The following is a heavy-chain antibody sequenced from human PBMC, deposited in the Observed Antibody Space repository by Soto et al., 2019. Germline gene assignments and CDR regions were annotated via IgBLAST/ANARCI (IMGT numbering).Heavy chain of an antibody. J-gene: IGHJ3*02. CDR1: GGTFSSYA. V-gene: IGHV1-69*13. CDR2: IIPIFGTA. Sequence: ASVKVSCKASGGTFSSYAISWVRQAPGQGLEWMGGIIPIFGTANYAQKFQGRVTITADESTSTAYMELSSLRSEDTAVYYCARRPGFTGDTGHDAFDIWGQGTMVTVSS. D-gene: IGHD3-10*01. CDR3: ARRPGFTGDTGHDAFDI.